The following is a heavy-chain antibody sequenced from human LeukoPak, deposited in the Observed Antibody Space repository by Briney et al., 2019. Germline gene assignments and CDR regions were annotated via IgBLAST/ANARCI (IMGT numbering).Heavy chain of an antibody. Sequence: SETLSLTCTVSGGSITTYYWSWIRQPAGRGLEWLGRIYTSGSTNYNPSLKSRVTMSVDTSKNQFSLKLSSVTAADTAVYYCARAGYYYDSSRAFDIWGQGTMVTVSS. V-gene: IGHV4-4*07. CDR1: GGSITTYY. D-gene: IGHD3-22*01. CDR3: ARAGYYYDSSRAFDI. CDR2: IYTSGST. J-gene: IGHJ3*02.